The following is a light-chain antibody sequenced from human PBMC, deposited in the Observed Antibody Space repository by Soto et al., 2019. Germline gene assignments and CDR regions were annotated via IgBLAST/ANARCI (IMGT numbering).Light chain of an antibody. CDR2: GAS. CDR1: QSVTSSY. CDR3: QEYRSSRT. V-gene: IGKV3-20*01. Sequence: EIVLTQSPGTLSLSPGERATLSCRASQSVTSSYLAWYQQKPGQAPRLLIYGASTRATGIPDRFSGGGSGTDFTLTLSRLEPEDFAVYYCQEYRSSRTFGQGTKVEIK. J-gene: IGKJ1*01.